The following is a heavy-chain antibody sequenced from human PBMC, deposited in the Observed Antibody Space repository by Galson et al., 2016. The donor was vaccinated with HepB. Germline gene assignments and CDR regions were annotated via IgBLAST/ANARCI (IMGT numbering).Heavy chain of an antibody. Sequence: CLRLSCAASGFTFSSYGRHWVRQAPGKGLEWVAVVSYDGGIKYYADPVKGRFTISRDNSENTLSLQMNSLRPEDTAVYSCAKEWGTSGSSYQSYFDYWGQGTLVTVSS. CDR1: GFTFSSYG. J-gene: IGHJ4*02. V-gene: IGHV3-30*18. D-gene: IGHD3-10*01. CDR2: VSYDGGIK. CDR3: AKEWGTSGSSYQSYFDY.